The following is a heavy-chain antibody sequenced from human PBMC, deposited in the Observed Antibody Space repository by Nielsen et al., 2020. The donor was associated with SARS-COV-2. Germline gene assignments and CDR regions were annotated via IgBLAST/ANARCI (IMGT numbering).Heavy chain of an antibody. V-gene: IGHV3-23*01. J-gene: IGHJ4*02. CDR1: GFTFSSYA. CDR2: ISGSGGST. Sequence: GESLKISCAASGFTFSSYAMSWVRQAPGKGLEWVSAISGSGGSTYYADSVKGRFTISRDNSKNTLYLQMNSLRAEDTAVYYCAKKNARQWELLGDVFDYWGQGTLVTVSS. D-gene: IGHD1-26*01. CDR3: AKKNARQWELLGDVFDY.